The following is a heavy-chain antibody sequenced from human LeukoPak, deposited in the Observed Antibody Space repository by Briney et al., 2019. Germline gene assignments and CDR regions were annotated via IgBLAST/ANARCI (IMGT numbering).Heavy chain of an antibody. Sequence: GESLKISCKGSGYSFTSYWIGWVRQMPGKGLEWMGIIYPGDSDTRYSPSFQGQVTISADKSISTAYLQWSSLKASDTAMYYCARTQCSSTSCWPFDYWGQGTLVTVSS. J-gene: IGHJ4*02. D-gene: IGHD2-2*01. V-gene: IGHV5-51*01. CDR3: ARTQCSSTSCWPFDY. CDR2: IYPGDSDT. CDR1: GYSFTSYW.